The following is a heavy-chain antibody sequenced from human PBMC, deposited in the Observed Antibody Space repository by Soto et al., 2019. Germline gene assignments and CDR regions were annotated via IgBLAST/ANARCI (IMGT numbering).Heavy chain of an antibody. Sequence: PGGSLRLSCAASGFTFSSYAMSWVRQAPGKGLEWVSAISGSGGSTYYADSVKGRFTISRDNSKNTLYLQMNSLRAEDTAVYYCAKSGLWSQISSSGWHGYWGQGALVTVSS. CDR2: ISGSGGST. CDR1: GFTFSSYA. CDR3: AKSGLWSQISSSGWHGY. J-gene: IGHJ4*02. V-gene: IGHV3-23*01. D-gene: IGHD6-19*01.